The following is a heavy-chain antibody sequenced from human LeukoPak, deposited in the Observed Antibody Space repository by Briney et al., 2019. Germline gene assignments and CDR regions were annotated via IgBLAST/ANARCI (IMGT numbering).Heavy chain of an antibody. D-gene: IGHD1-1*01. CDR3: ARDGSTTIDY. J-gene: IGHJ4*02. CDR1: GFTFSSYS. V-gene: IGHV3-21*01. Sequence: GGSLRLSCAASGFTFSSYSMNWVRQAPGKGLEWVSSISSSSSYIYYADSVKGRFTISRDNAKNSLYLRMNSLRAEDTAVYYCARDGSTTIDYWGQGTLVTVSS. CDR2: ISSSSSYI.